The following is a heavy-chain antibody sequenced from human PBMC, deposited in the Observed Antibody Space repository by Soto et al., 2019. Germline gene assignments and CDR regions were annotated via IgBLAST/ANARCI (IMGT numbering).Heavy chain of an antibody. Sequence: SVNVSCKASGGTCSSYAISWVLHAPVQVLDWMGGIIPIFGTANYAQKFQGRVTITADESTSTAYMELSSLRSEDTAVYYCARGKRGYSGYDYENYLDYWGQGTLVTVSS. V-gene: IGHV1-69*13. CDR2: IIPIFGTA. CDR3: ARGKRGYSGYDYENYLDY. D-gene: IGHD5-12*01. J-gene: IGHJ4*02. CDR1: GGTCSSYA.